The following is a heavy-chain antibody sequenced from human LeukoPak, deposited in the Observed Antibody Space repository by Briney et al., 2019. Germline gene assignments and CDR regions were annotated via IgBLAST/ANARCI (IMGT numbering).Heavy chain of an antibody. Sequence: GGALRLSCSASGFTFSGYAMHWVRQAPGKGLEYVSAISRDAYTAYYADSVKGRFTISRDNSKNTLFLQMSRLRPEDTAVYYCVKDSGYYYDILTGPRNWFDPWGQGALVTVSS. CDR1: GFTFSGYA. D-gene: IGHD3-9*01. CDR2: ISRDAYTA. J-gene: IGHJ5*02. CDR3: VKDSGYYYDILTGPRNWFDP. V-gene: IGHV3-64D*06.